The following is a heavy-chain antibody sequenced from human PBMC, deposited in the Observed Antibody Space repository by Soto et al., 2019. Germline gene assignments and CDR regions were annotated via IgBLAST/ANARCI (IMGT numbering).Heavy chain of an antibody. J-gene: IGHJ6*02. V-gene: IGHV4-39*01. Sequence: SETLSLTCTVSGTSISSSDYYWGWIRQPPGKGLEWITSIYYTGMTYYNPSLKSRVTISVDRSKNQLSLKLNSVTAADRAVYYCARQDTAMVRWDYYYGMDVWGLGSTVT. D-gene: IGHD5-18*01. CDR1: GTSISSSDYY. CDR2: IYYTGMT. CDR3: ARQDTAMVRWDYYYGMDV.